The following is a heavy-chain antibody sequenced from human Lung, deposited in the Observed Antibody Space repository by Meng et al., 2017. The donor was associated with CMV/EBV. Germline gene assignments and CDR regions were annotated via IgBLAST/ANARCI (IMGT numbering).Heavy chain of an antibody. CDR3: ARDHKHWDFDP. CDR1: GFTFRSFG. CDR2: VHGDGFDK. V-gene: IGHV3-30*02. J-gene: IGHJ5*02. D-gene: IGHD7-27*01. Sequence: PCSASGFTFRSFGMHWIRQAPGKGLEWVAFVHGDGFDKNYVDSVKDRFIISRDNSNNTQSLQMNSLRAEDTAVYYCARDHKHWDFDPWGQGTLVTVSS.